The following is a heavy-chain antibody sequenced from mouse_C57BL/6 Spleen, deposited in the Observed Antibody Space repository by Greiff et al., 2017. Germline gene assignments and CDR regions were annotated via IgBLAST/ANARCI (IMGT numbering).Heavy chain of an antibody. V-gene: IGHV1-22*01. CDR3: AECYYGSSYDYAMDY. Sequence: VQLQQSGPELVKPGASVKMSCKASGYTFTDYNMHWVKQSHGKSLEWIGYINPNNGGTSYNQKFKSKATLTVNKPSSTAYMELRTLTSEDSAVYYCAECYYGSSYDYAMDYWGQGTSVTVSS. J-gene: IGHJ4*01. CDR2: INPNNGGT. D-gene: IGHD1-1*01. CDR1: GYTFTDYN.